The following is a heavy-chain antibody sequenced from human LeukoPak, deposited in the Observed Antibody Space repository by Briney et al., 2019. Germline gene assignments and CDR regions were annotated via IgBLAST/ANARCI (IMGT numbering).Heavy chain of an antibody. CDR2: IYSSGNT. Sequence: SETLSLTCTVSGGSISSYYWSWIRQPPGKGLEWIGRIYSSGNTNYNPSLKSRVTISLDTSKNQLSLNLSSVTAADTAVYYCAGEVGGSWFDPWGLGTLVTVSS. V-gene: IGHV4-4*08. D-gene: IGHD1-26*01. CDR1: GGSISSYY. CDR3: AGEVGGSWFDP. J-gene: IGHJ5*02.